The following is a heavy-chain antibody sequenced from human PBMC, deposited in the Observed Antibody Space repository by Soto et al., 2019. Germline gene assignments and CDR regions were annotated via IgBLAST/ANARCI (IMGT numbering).Heavy chain of an antibody. CDR3: ARDYGDYAYGMDV. CDR2: INPNSGGT. CDR1: GYTFTGYY. J-gene: IGHJ6*02. Sequence: RASVKVSCKASGYTFTGYYMHWVRQAPGQGLEWMGWINPNSGGTNYAQKFQGWVTMTRDTSISTAYMELSRLRSDDTAVYYCARDYGDYAYGMDVWGQGTTVTVSS. V-gene: IGHV1-2*04. D-gene: IGHD4-17*01.